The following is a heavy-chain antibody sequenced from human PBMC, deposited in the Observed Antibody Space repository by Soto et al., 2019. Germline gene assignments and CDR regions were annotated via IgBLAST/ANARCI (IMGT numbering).Heavy chain of an antibody. CDR1: GFTFSSYS. V-gene: IGHV3-21*01. D-gene: IGHD3-22*01. CDR3: ARGFYDSSGHFXY. CDR2: ISSSSSYI. J-gene: IGHJ4*02. Sequence: GGSLRLSCAASGFTFSSYSMNWVRQAPGKGLEWVSSISSSSSYIYYADSVKGRFTISRDNAKNSLYLQMNSLRAEDTAVYYCARGFYDSSGHFXYWGQGTLVTVSS.